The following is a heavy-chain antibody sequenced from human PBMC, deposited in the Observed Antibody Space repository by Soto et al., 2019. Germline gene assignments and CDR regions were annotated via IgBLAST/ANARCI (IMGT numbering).Heavy chain of an antibody. Sequence: VGSLRLSCAASGFTFSSYGMHWVRQAPGKGLEWVAVISYDGSNKYYADSVKGRFTISRDNSKNTLYLQMNSLRAEDTAVYYCAKDSYVDTAMAFWGQGTMVTVSS. CDR3: AKDSYVDTAMAF. CDR1: GFTFSSYG. J-gene: IGHJ3*01. V-gene: IGHV3-30*18. CDR2: ISYDGSNK. D-gene: IGHD5-18*01.